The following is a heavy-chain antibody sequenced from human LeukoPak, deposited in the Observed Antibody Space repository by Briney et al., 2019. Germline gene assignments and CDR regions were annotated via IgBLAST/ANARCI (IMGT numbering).Heavy chain of an antibody. CDR3: VSFYETY. D-gene: IGHD2-2*01. V-gene: IGHV3-74*01. CDR1: GNYW. CDR2: INSDGSWT. J-gene: IGHJ4*02. Sequence: GGSLRLSCAASGNYWMHGVRQAPGKGLVWVSHINSDGSWTSYSDSVKGRFTISKDKAKNTVYLQMNNLRAEDTAVYYCVSFYETYWGRGTLVTVSS.